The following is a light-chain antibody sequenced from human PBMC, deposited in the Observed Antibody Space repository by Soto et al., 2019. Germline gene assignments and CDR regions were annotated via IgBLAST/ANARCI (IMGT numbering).Light chain of an antibody. V-gene: IGKV3-20*01. J-gene: IGKJ5*01. CDR3: QQYNNWPIT. Sequence: EIVLTQSPGTLSLSPGERATLSCRASQSVSNNYLAWYQQKPGQAPRLLIYGASSRATGIPDRFSGSGSGTDFTLTISRLEPEDFAMYYCQQYNNWPITFGQGTRLEIK. CDR1: QSVSNNY. CDR2: GAS.